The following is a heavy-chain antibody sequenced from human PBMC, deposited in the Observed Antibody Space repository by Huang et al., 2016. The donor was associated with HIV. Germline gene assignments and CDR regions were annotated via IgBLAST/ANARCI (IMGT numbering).Heavy chain of an antibody. CDR1: GYKFTSYW. J-gene: IGHJ4*02. CDR2: SYPGDSVT. V-gene: IGHV5-51*01. Sequence: EVQLVQSGAEVKKPGESLKISCKGSGYKFTSYWIAWVRQMPGKGLERLVISYPGDSVTRYSPSFQGQVTISADKSINTAYLQWSSLKTSDTAMYFCARQRASGSTYVDSWGQGTLLTVYS. D-gene: IGHD2-15*01. CDR3: ARQRASGSTYVDS.